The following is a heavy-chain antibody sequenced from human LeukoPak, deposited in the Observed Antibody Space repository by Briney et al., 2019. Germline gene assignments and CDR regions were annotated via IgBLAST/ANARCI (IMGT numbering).Heavy chain of an antibody. J-gene: IGHJ4*02. D-gene: IGHD2-2*01. V-gene: IGHV1-18*01. CDR2: ISAYNGNT. CDR1: GYTFTSYG. Sequence: ASVKVSCKGSGYTFTSYGISWVRQAPGQGLEWMGWISAYNGNTNYAQKLQGRVTMTTDTSTSTAYMELRSLRSDDTAVYYCARVDIVVVPAAIRYFDYWGQGTLVTVSS. CDR3: ARVDIVVVPAAIRYFDY.